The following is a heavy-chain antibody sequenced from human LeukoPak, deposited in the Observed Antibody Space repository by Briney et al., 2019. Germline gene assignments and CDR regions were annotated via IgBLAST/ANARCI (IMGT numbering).Heavy chain of an antibody. CDR1: GFTFSSYS. J-gene: IGHJ4*02. D-gene: IGHD6-6*01. CDR3: ARDGVYSISSLDYFDY. Sequence: GGSLRLSCAASGFTFSSYSMDWVRQAPGKGPEWVSYISSRSDTIHYADSVKGRFTISKDNAKNSLYLQMNSLRAEDTAVYYCARDGVYSISSLDYFDYWGQGTLVTVSS. V-gene: IGHV3-48*01. CDR2: ISSRSDTI.